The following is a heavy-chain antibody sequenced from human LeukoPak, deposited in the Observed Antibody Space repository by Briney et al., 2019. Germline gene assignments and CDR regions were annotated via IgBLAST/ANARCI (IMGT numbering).Heavy chain of an antibody. CDR2: IKPDGSEK. CDR3: ARGWEGAVDY. V-gene: IGHV3-7*04. J-gene: IGHJ4*02. Sequence: GGSLRLSCAASGFTFSSYWMGWVRQAPGKGLEWVANIKPDGSEKYYVDSAKGRFTIARDNADESLYLQMNSLRAEDTAVYYCARGWEGAVDYWGQGTLVSVSS. D-gene: IGHD1-26*01. CDR1: GFTFSSYW.